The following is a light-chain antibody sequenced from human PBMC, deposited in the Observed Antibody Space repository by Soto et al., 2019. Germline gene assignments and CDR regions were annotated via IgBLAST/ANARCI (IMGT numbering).Light chain of an antibody. Sequence: DVQMTQSPSTLSASVGDTVTITCRASQSISRWLAWYQQKPGKAPKILISDASILENGVPSRFSGTGSGTEFTLTISSLQPDDFATYYCQQYNSYSPWTFGQGTKVDIK. CDR3: QQYNSYSPWT. CDR1: QSISRW. V-gene: IGKV1-5*01. CDR2: DAS. J-gene: IGKJ1*01.